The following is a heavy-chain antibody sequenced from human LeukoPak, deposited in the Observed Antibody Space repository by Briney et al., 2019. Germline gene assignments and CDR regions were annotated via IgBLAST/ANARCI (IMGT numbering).Heavy chain of an antibody. CDR1: GFTFSSYA. Sequence: GGSLRLSCVASGFTFSSYAMHWVRQAPGKGLEWVAVISYDGSNKYYADSVKGRFTISRDNSKNTLYLQMNSLRAEDTAVYYCARGGTGYSSSWYEWFDPWGQGTLVTVSS. V-gene: IGHV3-30-3*01. D-gene: IGHD6-13*01. CDR2: ISYDGSNK. J-gene: IGHJ5*02. CDR3: ARGGTGYSSSWYEWFDP.